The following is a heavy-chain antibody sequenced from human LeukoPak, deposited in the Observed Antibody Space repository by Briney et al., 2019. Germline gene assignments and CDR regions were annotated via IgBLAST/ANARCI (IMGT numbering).Heavy chain of an antibody. D-gene: IGHD6-13*01. CDR2: ISGSGGST. J-gene: IGHJ4*02. CDR3: AKRLGTYSSSWYGPIDY. CDR1: GFTFSSYA. Sequence: GGSLRLSCAASGFTFSSYAMSWVRQAPGKGLEWVSAISGSGGSTYYADSVKGRFTISRDNSKNTLYLQMNSLRAEDTAVYYCAKRLGTYSSSWYGPIDYWGQGTLVTVSS. V-gene: IGHV3-23*01.